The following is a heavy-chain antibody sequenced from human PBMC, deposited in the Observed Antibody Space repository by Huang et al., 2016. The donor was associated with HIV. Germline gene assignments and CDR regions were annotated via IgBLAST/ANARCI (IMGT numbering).Heavy chain of an antibody. CDR1: GYTFTNYG. Sequence: QVQLMQSGVEVKKPGASVKVSCRASGYTFTNYGVSWVRQAPGQGLEWMGLSNAYNGNTYYEQKFQGRVIMTTDTSTSTAYMELKSLTSDDTAVYYCARDGRMVIDPFDIWGQGTRVTVSS. J-gene: IGHJ3*02. V-gene: IGHV1-18*01. D-gene: IGHD2-8*01. CDR2: SNAYNGNT. CDR3: ARDGRMVIDPFDI.